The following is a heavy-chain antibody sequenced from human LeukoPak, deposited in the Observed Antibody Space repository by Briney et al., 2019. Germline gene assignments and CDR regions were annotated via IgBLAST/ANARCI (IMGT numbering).Heavy chain of an antibody. D-gene: IGHD6-13*01. Sequence: PGGSLRLSCAASGFSLNNYAMNWARQATGKGLEWVSAISASGGTTYNSDSVKGRFTISRDSAKNTLHLQINSLGAEDSAVYYCAKASSSWYSDFDYWGRGTLVTVSS. J-gene: IGHJ4*02. V-gene: IGHV3-23*01. CDR1: GFSLNNYA. CDR3: AKASSSWYSDFDY. CDR2: ISASGGTT.